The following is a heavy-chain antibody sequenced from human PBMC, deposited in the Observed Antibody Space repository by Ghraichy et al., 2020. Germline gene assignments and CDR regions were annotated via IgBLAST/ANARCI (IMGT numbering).Heavy chain of an antibody. D-gene: IGHD2-21*01. CDR3: ARRAPYCGSTSCYDY. V-gene: IGHV3-21*01. Sequence: GGSLRLSCEASGFSFSIFDMTWVRQAPGKGLEWVSSIYSNSRYTYYAESLMGGFTISRDDAENSLYLQMNSLRAEDTAVYYCARRAPYCGSTSCYDYWGQGTLVTVSS. J-gene: IGHJ4*02. CDR1: GFSFSIFD. CDR2: IYSNSRYT.